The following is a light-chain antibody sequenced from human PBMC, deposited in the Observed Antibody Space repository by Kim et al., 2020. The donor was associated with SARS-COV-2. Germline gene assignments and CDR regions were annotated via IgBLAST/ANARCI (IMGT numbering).Light chain of an antibody. Sequence: VAPGERATLSCRASQSVSSSYLAWYQQKPGQAPRLLIYGASSRATGIPDRFSGSGSGTDFTLTISRLEPEDFAVYYCQQYGSSQTFGQGTKVEIK. V-gene: IGKV3-20*01. CDR2: GAS. CDR3: QQYGSSQT. J-gene: IGKJ1*01. CDR1: QSVSSSY.